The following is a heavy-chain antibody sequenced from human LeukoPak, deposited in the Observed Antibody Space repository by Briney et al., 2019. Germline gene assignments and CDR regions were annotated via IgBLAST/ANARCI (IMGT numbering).Heavy chain of an antibody. CDR2: LSGSGGTT. D-gene: IGHD3-22*01. V-gene: IGHV3-23*01. Sequence: GGSLRLSCAASGFTFSSYAMSWVRQAPGKGLEWVSVLSGSGGTTYYADSVKGRFTISRDNSKNTLYLQMNSLRAEDTAVYYCARGDDGWWGFGYYDSSGYFAYWGQGTLVTVSS. J-gene: IGHJ4*02. CDR1: GFTFSSYA. CDR3: ARGDDGWWGFGYYDSSGYFAY.